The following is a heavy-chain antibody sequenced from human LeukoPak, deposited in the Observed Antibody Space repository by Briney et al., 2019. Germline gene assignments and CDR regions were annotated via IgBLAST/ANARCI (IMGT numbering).Heavy chain of an antibody. Sequence: ASVKVSCKASGFDFTSYGISWARQAPGQGLEWMGWISAYNGNTHYAQKFQGRVTMTTDTSASTAYMELRSLTSDDTAVYYCAREPKSLGDLFYIDYWGQGMLVAVSS. CDR3: AREPKSLGDLFYIDY. CDR1: GFDFTSYG. J-gene: IGHJ4*02. CDR2: ISAYNGNT. V-gene: IGHV1-18*01. D-gene: IGHD3-16*01.